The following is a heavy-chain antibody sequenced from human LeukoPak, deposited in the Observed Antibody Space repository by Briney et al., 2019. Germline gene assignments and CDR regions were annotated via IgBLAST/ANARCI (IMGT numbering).Heavy chain of an antibody. CDR1: GGSISSSSYY. V-gene: IGHV4-39*07. Sequence: SETLSLTCTVSGGSISSSSYYWGWIRQPPGKGLEWIGSIYYSGSTYYNPSLKSRVTISVDTSKNQFSLKLSSVTAADTAVYYYEGYGSGSYHTDYYYYMDVWGKGTTVTVSS. D-gene: IGHD3-10*01. CDR3: EGYGSGSYHTDYYYYMDV. CDR2: IYYSGST. J-gene: IGHJ6*03.